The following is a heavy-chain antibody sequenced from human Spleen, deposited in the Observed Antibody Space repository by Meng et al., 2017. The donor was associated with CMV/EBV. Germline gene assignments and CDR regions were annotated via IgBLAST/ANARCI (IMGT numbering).Heavy chain of an antibody. J-gene: IGHJ4*02. D-gene: IGHD2-2*01. CDR3: ARDLTEYQPYFDY. V-gene: IGHV1-18*01. CDR1: GYTFTSYD. CDR2: ISTYNGNT. Sequence: ASVKVSCKASGYTFTSYDINWVRQATGQRPEWMGWISTYNGNTNYAQKFQGRVTMTTDTSTSTVYMELRSLTFDDTAVYYCARDLTEYQPYFDYWGQGTLVTVSS.